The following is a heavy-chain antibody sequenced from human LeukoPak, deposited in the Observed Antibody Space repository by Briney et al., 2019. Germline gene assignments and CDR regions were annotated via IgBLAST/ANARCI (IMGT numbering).Heavy chain of an antibody. V-gene: IGHV3-21*01. CDR1: GFTFSSYS. D-gene: IGHD6-6*01. Sequence: GGSLRLSCAASGFTFSSYSMNWVRQAPGKGLEWVSSISSSSSYIYYADSVKGRFTISRDNAKNSLYLQMNSLRAEDTAVYYCARAISIAARKARPDYWGQGTLVTVSS. CDR3: ARAISIAARKARPDY. CDR2: ISSSSSYI. J-gene: IGHJ4*02.